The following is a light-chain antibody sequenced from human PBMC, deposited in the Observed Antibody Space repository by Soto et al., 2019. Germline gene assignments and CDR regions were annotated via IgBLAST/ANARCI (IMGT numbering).Light chain of an antibody. CDR2: GNS. J-gene: IGLJ3*02. CDR1: SSNIGAGYD. Sequence: VVTQPPSVSGAPGQRVTISCPGSSSNIGAGYDVHWYQQLPGPAPTLLLYGNSTRPSGVPDRFSGSKSGTSASLALTGLQAEDEADYYCQSYDSIRWVFGGGTTLTVL. CDR3: QSYDSIRWV. V-gene: IGLV1-40*01.